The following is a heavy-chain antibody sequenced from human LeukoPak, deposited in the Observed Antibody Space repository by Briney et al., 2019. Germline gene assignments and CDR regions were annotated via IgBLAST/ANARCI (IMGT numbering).Heavy chain of an antibody. J-gene: IGHJ5*02. CDR2: ISYDGSNK. Sequence: GRSLRLSCAASGFTFSSYAMHWVRQAPGKGLEWVAVISYDGSNKYYADPVKGRFTISRDNSKNTLYLQMNSLRAEDTAVYYCAREAGYSSSWYYLNWFDPWGQGTLVTVSS. CDR3: AREAGYSSSWYYLNWFDP. CDR1: GFTFSSYA. V-gene: IGHV3-30-3*01. D-gene: IGHD6-13*01.